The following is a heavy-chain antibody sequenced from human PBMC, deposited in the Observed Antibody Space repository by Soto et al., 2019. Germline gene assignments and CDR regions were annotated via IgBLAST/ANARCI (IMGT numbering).Heavy chain of an antibody. D-gene: IGHD6-6*01. Sequence: LRLSCAASGFTFSNYGMNWVRQAPGKRLARVSYISSNSATIQYADSVKGRFTISRDDAKNALYLQMNSLRAEDTAVYYCARGGAARPDYWGQGTLVTVSS. CDR2: ISSNSATI. CDR1: GFTFSNYG. V-gene: IGHV3-48*01. J-gene: IGHJ4*02. CDR3: ARGGAARPDY.